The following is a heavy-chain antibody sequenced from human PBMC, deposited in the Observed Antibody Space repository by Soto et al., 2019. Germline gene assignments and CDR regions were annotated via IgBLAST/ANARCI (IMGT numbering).Heavy chain of an antibody. Sequence: SETLSLTCTVSGGSISSGGYYWSWIRQHPGKGLEWIGYIYNSGSTHYNPSLKSRVIISVDTSKNQFSLKLSSVTAADTAVYYCARGTGSYDYWGQGTLVTVSS. D-gene: IGHD3-10*01. V-gene: IGHV4-31*03. CDR2: IYNSGST. CDR1: GGSISSGGYY. J-gene: IGHJ4*02. CDR3: ARGTGSYDY.